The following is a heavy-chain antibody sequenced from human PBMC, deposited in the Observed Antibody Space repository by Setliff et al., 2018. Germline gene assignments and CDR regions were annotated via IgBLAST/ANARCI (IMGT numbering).Heavy chain of an antibody. D-gene: IGHD2-21*02. J-gene: IGHJ4*02. V-gene: IGHV4-61*09. CDR2: IYTSGST. CDR1: GASISSGSYY. Sequence: SETLSLTCTVSGASISSGSYYWGWIRPPAGKGLEWIGHIYTSGSTNYNPSLQSRVTISVDTSKNQFSLKLSSVTAADTAVYYCARGGVTAVWDLTDWGQGTLVTVSS. CDR3: ARGGVTAVWDLTD.